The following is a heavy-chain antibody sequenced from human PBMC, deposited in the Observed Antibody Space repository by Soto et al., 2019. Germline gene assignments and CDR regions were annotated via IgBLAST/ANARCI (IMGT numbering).Heavy chain of an antibody. Sequence: PSETLSHTYTVSGGSISSYYWSWIRQPPGKGLEWIGYIYYSGSPNYSPSLESRVTISEDTSKNQFSLKLSSVTAADTAIYYCAGGRDGYNGWYVDPWGRGTRVT. J-gene: IGHJ2*01. CDR2: IYYSGSP. CDR1: GGSISSYY. D-gene: IGHD5-12*01. CDR3: AGGRDGYNGWYVDP. V-gene: IGHV4-59*01.